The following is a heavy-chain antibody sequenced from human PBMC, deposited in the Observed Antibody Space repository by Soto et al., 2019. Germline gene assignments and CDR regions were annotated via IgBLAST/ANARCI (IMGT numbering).Heavy chain of an antibody. J-gene: IGHJ4*02. CDR2: IAGSGGGT. CDR3: AKKLSQGGGQPVE. D-gene: IGHD6-6*01. Sequence: EVQLLESGGGFVQPGGSLRLSCVASGFTFSNYGMTWVRQAPGKGLEWVSGIAGSGGGTRYADSLKGRFTISRDNSKNTVYLQINSLRAEAPAVYPCAKKLSQGGGQPVEWGQGTLVTVSS. CDR1: GFTFSNYG. V-gene: IGHV3-23*01.